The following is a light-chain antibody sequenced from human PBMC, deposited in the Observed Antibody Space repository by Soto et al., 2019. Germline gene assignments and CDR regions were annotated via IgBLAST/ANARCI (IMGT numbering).Light chain of an antibody. CDR2: AAS. CDR1: QDIGNF. CDR3: QKCKVAPFT. V-gene: IGKV1-27*01. J-gene: IGKJ4*01. Sequence: ILMTQSPSSLSAFVGDRVTITCRASQDIGNFLAWYQQKPGKVPKLLIYAASTLQSGVPSWFIGSGSGTDFTLTISSLQPEDVATYYCQKCKVAPFTFGGGTKVEIK.